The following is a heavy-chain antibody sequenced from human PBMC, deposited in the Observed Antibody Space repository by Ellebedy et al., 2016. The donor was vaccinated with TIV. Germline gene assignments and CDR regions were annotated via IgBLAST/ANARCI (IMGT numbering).Heavy chain of an antibody. J-gene: IGHJ4*02. Sequence: MPSETLSLTCAVYGGSFTSYSWRWIRKSPGKGLEWFGEIDHRGTTTYNPSLESRVIISVDMSKNQFSLKVRSVTAADTGIYYCARSGTYARSSLFDYWGQGNLVTVSS. CDR2: IDHRGTT. CDR3: ARSGTYARSSLFDY. CDR1: GGSFTSYS. D-gene: IGHD1-26*01. V-gene: IGHV4-34*01.